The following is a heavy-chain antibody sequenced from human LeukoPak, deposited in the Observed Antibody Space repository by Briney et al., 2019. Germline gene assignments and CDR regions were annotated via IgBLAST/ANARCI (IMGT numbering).Heavy chain of an antibody. J-gene: IGHJ4*02. D-gene: IGHD1-26*01. CDR1: GGSFSGYY. V-gene: IGHV4-34*01. CDR3: ARGSPGAYYFDY. Sequence: SETLSLTCAVYGGSFSGYYWSWIRQPPGKGLVWIGEINHSGSTNYNPSLKSRVTISVDTSKNQFSLKLSSVTAADTAVYYCARGSPGAYYFDYWGQGTLVTVSS. CDR2: INHSGST.